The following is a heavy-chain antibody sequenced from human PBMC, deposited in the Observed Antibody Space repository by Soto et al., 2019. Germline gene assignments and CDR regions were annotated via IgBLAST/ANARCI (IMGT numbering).Heavy chain of an antibody. CDR3: AREGTWGSWSYFDY. CDR1: GFTFSSYS. J-gene: IGHJ4*02. V-gene: IGHV3-48*04. D-gene: IGHD1-7*01. Sequence: GGSLRLSCAASGFTFSSYSMNWVRQAPGKGLEWVSYISSSSSTIYYADSVKGRFTISRDNAKNSLYLQMNSLRAEDTAVYYCAREGTWGSWSYFDYWGQGTLVTVSS. CDR2: ISSSSSTI.